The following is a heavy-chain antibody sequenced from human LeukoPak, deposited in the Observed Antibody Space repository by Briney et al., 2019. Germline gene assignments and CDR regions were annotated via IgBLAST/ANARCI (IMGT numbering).Heavy chain of an antibody. CDR2: IYPSGST. D-gene: IGHD3-22*01. J-gene: IGHJ4*02. CDR3: VRLDSSGYYYLDY. CDR1: GSSISSYF. V-gene: IGHV4-4*07. Sequence: SETLSLTCTVSGSSISSYFWSWIRQPAGKGLEYIGRIYPSGSTNYNPSLKSRVTMSVDTSKNQFSLKLSSVTAADTAVYYCVRLDSSGYYYLDYWGQGTLVTVSS.